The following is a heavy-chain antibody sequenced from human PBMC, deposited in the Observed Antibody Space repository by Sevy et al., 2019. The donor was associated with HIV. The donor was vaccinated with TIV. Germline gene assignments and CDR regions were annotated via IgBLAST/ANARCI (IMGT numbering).Heavy chain of an antibody. D-gene: IGHD6-19*01. J-gene: IGHJ4*02. V-gene: IGHV3-66*02. CDR1: GFTVNDKY. Sequence: GGSRRLSCAISGFTVNDKYIIWVRQAPGKGLEWVSVIFSSSSTYYADSAKGRFTISRDNSKNTVYLQMNSVRAEDTAVYYCVSLFLSYRSGWSYFDYWGQGTLVTVSS. CDR3: VSLFLSYRSGWSYFDY. CDR2: IFSSSST.